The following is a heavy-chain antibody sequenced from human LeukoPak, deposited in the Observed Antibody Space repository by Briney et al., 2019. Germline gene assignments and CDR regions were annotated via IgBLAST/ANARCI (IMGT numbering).Heavy chain of an antibody. CDR2: LKEDGSEK. CDR1: GFTFSIYW. J-gene: IGHJ4*02. V-gene: IGHV3-7*03. CDR3: ARDQYDTWSRRGNFDS. D-gene: IGHD3-3*01. Sequence: PGGSLRLSCAASGFTFSIYWMSWVRQAPGKGLEWVANLKEDGSEKYYVDSVKGRFTISRDNTKNSLYLQMNSLRVEDTAVFYCARDQYDTWSRRGNFDSWGQGTLVIVSS.